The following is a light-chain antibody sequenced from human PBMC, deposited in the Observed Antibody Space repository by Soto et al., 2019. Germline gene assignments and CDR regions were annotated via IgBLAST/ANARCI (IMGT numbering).Light chain of an antibody. J-gene: IGKJ1*01. V-gene: IGKV3-20*01. Sequence: ETVLTQSPGTLSLSPGERATLSCGASQSVSSSFLAWYQQKPGQAPRLLIYGASRRATGIPDRYSGSGSGTDFTLTISRLEPEDFAVYYCQQYGSSPRTFGQGTKVDIK. CDR2: GAS. CDR3: QQYGSSPRT. CDR1: QSVSSSF.